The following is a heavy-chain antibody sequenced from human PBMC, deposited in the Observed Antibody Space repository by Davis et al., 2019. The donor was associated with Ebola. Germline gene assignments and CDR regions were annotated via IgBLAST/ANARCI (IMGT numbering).Heavy chain of an antibody. CDR3: ARDDIQRGYSYGREDAFDI. CDR2: IIPIFGTA. J-gene: IGHJ3*02. CDR1: GGTFSSYA. V-gene: IGHV1-69*06. Sequence: SVKVSCKASGGTFSSYAISWVRQAPGQGLEWMGGIIPIFGTANYAQKFQGRVTITADKSTSTAYMELSSLRSEDTAVYYCARDDIQRGYSYGREDAFDIWGQGTMVTVSS. D-gene: IGHD5-18*01.